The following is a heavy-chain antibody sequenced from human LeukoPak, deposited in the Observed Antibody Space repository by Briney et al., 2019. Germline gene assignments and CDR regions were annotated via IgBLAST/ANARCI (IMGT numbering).Heavy chain of an antibody. Sequence: PGGSLRLSCAASGFTFSSYAMSWVRQAPGKGLEWVSYISSSASTIYYADSVKGRFTISRDNAKNSLYLQMNSLRAEDTAVYYCARDTAYGGNSDGIGYWGQGTLVTVSS. V-gene: IGHV3-48*04. CDR1: GFTFSSYA. CDR2: ISSSASTI. CDR3: ARDTAYGGNSDGIGY. D-gene: IGHD4-23*01. J-gene: IGHJ4*02.